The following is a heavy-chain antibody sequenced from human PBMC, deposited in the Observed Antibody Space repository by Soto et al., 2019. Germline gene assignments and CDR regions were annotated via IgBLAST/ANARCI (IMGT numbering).Heavy chain of an antibody. V-gene: IGHV4-39*01. J-gene: IGHJ4*02. CDR3: ARHSPYCGGDCYSYDY. CDR1: DGSISSGSYY. Sequence: SVTLSLTCSVSDGSISSGSYYWGWLRQPPGKGLEWIGSIFNSGTMYYNPSLKSRVTISVDTSKNQFSLKLNSVTAADTAVYYCARHSPYCGGDCYSYDYWGQGTLVTVSS. CDR2: IFNSGTM. D-gene: IGHD2-21*02.